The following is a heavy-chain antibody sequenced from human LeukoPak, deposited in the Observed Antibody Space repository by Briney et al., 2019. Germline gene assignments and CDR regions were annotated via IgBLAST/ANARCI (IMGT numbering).Heavy chain of an antibody. CDR1: GGTFSSYA. CDR2: IIPIFGTA. V-gene: IGHV1-69*05. CDR3: ARGATNFYYYYMDV. Sequence: ASVKVCCKASGGTFSSYAINWVRQAPGQGLEWMGGIIPIFGTANYAQKFQGRVTITTDESTSTAYMELSSLRSEDTAVYYCARGATNFYYYYMDVWGKGTTVTVSS. J-gene: IGHJ6*03.